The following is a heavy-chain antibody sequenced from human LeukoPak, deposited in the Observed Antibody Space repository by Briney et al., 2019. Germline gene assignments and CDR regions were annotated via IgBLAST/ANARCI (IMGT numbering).Heavy chain of an antibody. D-gene: IGHD3-10*01. CDR1: GYSISSGYD. V-gene: IGHV4-38-2*02. Sequence: SETLSLTCTVSGYSISSGYDWGWIRQPPGKGLEWIGSIYYRRTTYYNPSLKSRVTISVDTSKNQFSLKLSSVAAADTAVYYCARGGGSGSYEYNWFDPWGQGTLVTVSS. CDR2: IYYRRTT. CDR3: ARGGGSGSYEYNWFDP. J-gene: IGHJ5*02.